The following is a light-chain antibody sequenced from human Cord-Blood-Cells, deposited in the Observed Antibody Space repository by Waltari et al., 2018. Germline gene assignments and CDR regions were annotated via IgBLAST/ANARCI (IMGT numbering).Light chain of an antibody. CDR3: GTWDSSLSAWV. V-gene: IGLV1-51*01. J-gene: IGLJ3*02. CDR1: SSNLGNNY. CDR2: DSN. Sequence: QSVLTQPPSVSAAPGQKVTISCSGSSSNLGNNYVSWYQQLPGTAPKLLIDDSNKRPSGIPDRFSGSKSGTSATLGITGLQTGDEADYYCGTWDSSLSAWVFGGGTKLTVL.